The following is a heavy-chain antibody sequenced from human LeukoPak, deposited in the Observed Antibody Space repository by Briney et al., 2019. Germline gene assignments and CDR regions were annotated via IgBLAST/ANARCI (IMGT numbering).Heavy chain of an antibody. CDR3: ARERGIAVAGSPNWFDP. CDR1: GFTLSSYW. D-gene: IGHD6-19*01. CDR2: INSDGSST. V-gene: IGHV3-74*01. Sequence: GGSLRLSCAASGFTLSSYWMHWVRQAPGKGLVWVSRINSDGSSTSYADSVKGRFTISRDNAKNTLYLQMNSLRAEDTAVYYCARERGIAVAGSPNWFDPWGQGTLVTVSS. J-gene: IGHJ5*02.